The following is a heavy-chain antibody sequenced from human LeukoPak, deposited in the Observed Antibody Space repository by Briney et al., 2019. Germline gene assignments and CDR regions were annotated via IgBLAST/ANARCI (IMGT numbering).Heavy chain of an antibody. Sequence: GASVKVSCKAFGYSFSSFGINWVRQAPGQGLERMGWISAYNGDTKYEQKFQGRVTMTTDTSTSTVYMELRSLRYDDTAVYYCARGTWEAAATPHSFDTWGQGTLVTVSS. CDR1: GYSFSSFG. CDR3: ARGTWEAAATPHSFDT. CDR2: ISAYNGDT. D-gene: IGHD1-26*01. J-gene: IGHJ4*02. V-gene: IGHV1-18*01.